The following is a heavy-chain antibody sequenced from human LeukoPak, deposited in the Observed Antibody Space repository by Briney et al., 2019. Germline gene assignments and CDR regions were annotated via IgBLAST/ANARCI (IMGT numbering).Heavy chain of an antibody. Sequence: GRSLRLSCAASGFTFSSYGMHWVRQAPGKGLEWVAVISYDGSNKYYADSVKGRFTISRDNSKNTLYLQMNSLRAEDTAVYYCAREGSGIDWGRGTLVTVSS. CDR3: AREGSGID. CDR1: GFTFSSYG. D-gene: IGHD3-10*01. CDR2: ISYDGSNK. V-gene: IGHV3-30*03. J-gene: IGHJ4*02.